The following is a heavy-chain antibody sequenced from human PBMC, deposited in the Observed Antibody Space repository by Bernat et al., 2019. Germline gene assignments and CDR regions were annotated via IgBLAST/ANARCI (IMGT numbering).Heavy chain of an antibody. CDR1: GFTFSSYG. J-gene: IGHJ6*02. V-gene: IGHV3-33*01. D-gene: IGHD3-16*01. CDR2: IWYDGSNK. Sequence: QVQLVESGVGVVQPGRSLRLSCAASGFTFSSYGMHWVRQAPGKGLEWVAVIWYDGSNKYYADSVKGRFTISRDNSKNTLYLQMNSLRAEDTAVYYCAREGHYLLYYYYGMDVWGQGTTVTVS. CDR3: AREGHYLLYYYYGMDV.